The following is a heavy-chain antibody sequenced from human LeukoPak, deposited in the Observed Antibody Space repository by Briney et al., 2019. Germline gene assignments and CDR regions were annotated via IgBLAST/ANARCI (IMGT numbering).Heavy chain of an antibody. Sequence: GGSPGLSCAASGFTFSSYGMHWVRQAPGKGLEWVAVISYDGSNKYYADSVKGRFTISRDNSKNTLYLQMNSLRAEDTAVYYCAKDRSGATTPPDYWGQGTLVTVSS. CDR3: AKDRSGATTPPDY. D-gene: IGHD1-26*01. J-gene: IGHJ4*02. V-gene: IGHV3-30*18. CDR1: GFTFSSYG. CDR2: ISYDGSNK.